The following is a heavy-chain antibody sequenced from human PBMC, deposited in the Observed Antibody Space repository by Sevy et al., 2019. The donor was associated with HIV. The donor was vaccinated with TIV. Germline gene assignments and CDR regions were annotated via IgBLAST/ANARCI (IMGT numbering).Heavy chain of an antibody. CDR2: ISVNNGNR. D-gene: IGHD6-13*01. CDR3: ARVVMSSSWPCFDY. Sequence: ASVKVSCKASGYTFTTYAITWVRQAPGEGLEWMGWISVNNGNRNYAQKVQDRVTMTTDTSTNTAYMELRSLRSDDMAMYYCARVVMSSSWPCFDYWGQGTLVTVSS. V-gene: IGHV1-18*03. J-gene: IGHJ4*02. CDR1: GYTFTTYA.